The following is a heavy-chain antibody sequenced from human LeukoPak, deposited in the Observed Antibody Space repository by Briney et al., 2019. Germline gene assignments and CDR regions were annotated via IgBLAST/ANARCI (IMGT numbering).Heavy chain of an antibody. V-gene: IGHV4-59*12. CDR1: GGSISSYY. CDR3: ARDGTSGSGSLPY. CDR2: IYYSGST. D-gene: IGHD1-26*01. J-gene: IGHJ4*02. Sequence: SETLSLTCTVSGGSISSYYWSWIRQPPGKGLEWIGYIYYSGSTNYNPSLKSRITISLDTSKNQFSLKLSSVTAADTAVYYCARDGTSGSGSLPYWGQGTLVTVSS.